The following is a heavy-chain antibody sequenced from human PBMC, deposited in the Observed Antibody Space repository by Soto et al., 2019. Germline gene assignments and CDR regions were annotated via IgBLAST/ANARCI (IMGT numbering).Heavy chain of an antibody. V-gene: IGHV4-61*01. Sequence: SETLSLTCTVSGGSLSSGSYYLSWIRHSPGKGLEWIGYVYYTGSTNYNPSLRSRVTISVDMSKNQFSLMLSSLTAADTAVYYCAKDGGLTYGKFDSGGQGTLVTVSS. CDR1: GGSLSSGSYY. CDR2: VYYTGST. CDR3: AKDGGLTYGKFDS. J-gene: IGHJ4*02. D-gene: IGHD3-16*01.